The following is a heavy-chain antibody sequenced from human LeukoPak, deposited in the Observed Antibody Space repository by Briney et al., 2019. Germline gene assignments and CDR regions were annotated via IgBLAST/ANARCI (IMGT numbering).Heavy chain of an antibody. V-gene: IGHV4-59*01. D-gene: IGHD3-16*01. Sequence: SETLSLTCTVSGGSISSYYWSWIRQTPGKGLEWIGYIYYSGSTNYNPSLKSRVTISVDTSKNQLSLKLSSVTAADTAVHYCAGGDADAFDIWGQGTMVTVSS. J-gene: IGHJ3*02. CDR3: AGGDADAFDI. CDR1: GGSISSYY. CDR2: IYYSGST.